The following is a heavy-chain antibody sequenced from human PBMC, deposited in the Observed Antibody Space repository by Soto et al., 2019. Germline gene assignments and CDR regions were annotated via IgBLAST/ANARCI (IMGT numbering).Heavy chain of an antibody. J-gene: IGHJ4*02. V-gene: IGHV3-7*03. CDR1: GFPCSSYW. Sequence: TGGSLRLSCAASGFPCSSYWMSWVRQAPGKGLQWVANINRDGGETYYVDSLKGRITISRDNAENSLYLQMNSLRDEDTAVYYCTRAPDGSGAYYYFDHWGQGTLVTVSS. D-gene: IGHD3-22*01. CDR3: TRAPDGSGAYYYFDH. CDR2: INRDGGET.